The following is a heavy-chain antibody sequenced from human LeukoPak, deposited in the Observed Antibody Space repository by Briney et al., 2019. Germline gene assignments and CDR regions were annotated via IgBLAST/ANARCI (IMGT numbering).Heavy chain of an antibody. V-gene: IGHV3-23*01. Sequence: GGSLRLSCAASGFTFSSYGMSWVRQAPGKGLEWVSAISGSGGSTYYADSVKGRFTISRDNSKNTLYLQMNSLRAEDTAVYYCASDWGQATSGDYWGQGTLVTVSS. J-gene: IGHJ4*02. CDR1: GFTFSSYG. D-gene: IGHD7-27*01. CDR3: ASDWGQATSGDY. CDR2: ISGSGGST.